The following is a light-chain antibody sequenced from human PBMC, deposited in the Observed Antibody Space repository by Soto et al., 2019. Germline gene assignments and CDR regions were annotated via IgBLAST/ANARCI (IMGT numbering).Light chain of an antibody. CDR2: DVN. Sequence: QSALTQPPSVSVAPGQSVTISCTATSSDVGAHDSVSWYQQYPGKVPKLIIYDVNKWPSGASHRFSGSKSGNTASLTISGLQPEDEADYYCCSTAGTYTLVFGGGTKLTVL. CDR3: CSTAGTYTLV. CDR1: SSDVGAHDS. J-gene: IGLJ2*01. V-gene: IGLV2-11*01.